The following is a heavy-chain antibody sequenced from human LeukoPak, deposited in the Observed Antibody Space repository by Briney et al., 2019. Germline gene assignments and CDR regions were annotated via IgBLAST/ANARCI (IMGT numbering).Heavy chain of an antibody. D-gene: IGHD5-24*01. J-gene: IGHJ4*02. CDR1: GFSFSGYW. CDR2: IKQDGSGK. Sequence: GGSLRLSCAASGFSFSGYWMNWVRQAPGKGLEWVASIKQDGSGKYYVDSVKGRFTISRDNAKNSVYLQMTSLRDEDTAVYYCARDGRWMQFAEGGLDYWGQGTLVIVSS. V-gene: IGHV3-7*01. CDR3: ARDGRWMQFAEGGLDY.